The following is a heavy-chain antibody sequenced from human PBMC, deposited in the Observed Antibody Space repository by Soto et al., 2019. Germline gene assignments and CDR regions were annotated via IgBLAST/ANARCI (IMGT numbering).Heavy chain of an antibody. Sequence: VGSLRLSCAASGFTFSSYGMHWVRQAPGKGLEWVAIISYDGSNKYYADSVKGRFTISRDNSKNTLYLQMNSLRAEDTAVYYCAKGSYSGRYSDFDYWGQGTLVTVSS. CDR3: AKGSYSGRYSDFDY. J-gene: IGHJ4*02. CDR2: ISYDGSNK. V-gene: IGHV3-30*18. CDR1: GFTFSSYG. D-gene: IGHD1-26*01.